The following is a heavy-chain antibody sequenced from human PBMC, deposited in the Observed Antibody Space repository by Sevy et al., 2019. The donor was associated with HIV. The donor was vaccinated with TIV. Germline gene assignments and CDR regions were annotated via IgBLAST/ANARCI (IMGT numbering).Heavy chain of an antibody. CDR3: ARDLCTGCVCPRWGYYYYGMDV. D-gene: IGHD2-8*02. CDR2: VSSSSTYI. J-gene: IGHJ6*02. Sequence: GGSLRLSCAASGFSFSTYAMNWVRQAPGKGLEWVSSVSSSSTYIYYADSVKGRFTISRDNAKNSMYLQMNSLRAEDTAVYYCARDLCTGCVCPRWGYYYYGMDVWGQGTTVTVSS. V-gene: IGHV3-21*06. CDR1: GFSFSTYA.